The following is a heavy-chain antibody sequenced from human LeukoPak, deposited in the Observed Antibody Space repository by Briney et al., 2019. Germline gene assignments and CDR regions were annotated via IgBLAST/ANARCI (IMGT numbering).Heavy chain of an antibody. J-gene: IGHJ4*02. CDR1: GFTCDDYA. CDR2: ISGNSSSI. CDR3: AKGAGDDILTGYYAFFDY. Sequence: GRYLRRSCAASGFTCDDYAMHRVRHAPGQGRVGGLGISGNSSSIGYAASEEGRFTISRDNAKNSLYLQMNSLRAEDMALYYCAKGAGDDILTGYYAFFDYWGQGTLVTVSS. D-gene: IGHD3-9*01. V-gene: IGHV3-9*03.